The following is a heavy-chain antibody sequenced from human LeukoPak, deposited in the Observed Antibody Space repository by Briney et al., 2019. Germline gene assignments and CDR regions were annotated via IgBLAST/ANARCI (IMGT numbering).Heavy chain of an antibody. D-gene: IGHD3-10*01. CDR2: IYTSGST. CDR3: AREGDMVRGVLWYFDY. Sequence: SETLSLTCTVSGGCISSYYWSWIRQPAGKGLEGIRRIYTSGSTNYNPSLKSRVTMSVDTSKNQFSLKLSSVTAADTAVYYCAREGDMVRGVLWYFDYWGQGTLVTVSS. CDR1: GGCISSYY. J-gene: IGHJ4*02. V-gene: IGHV4-4*07.